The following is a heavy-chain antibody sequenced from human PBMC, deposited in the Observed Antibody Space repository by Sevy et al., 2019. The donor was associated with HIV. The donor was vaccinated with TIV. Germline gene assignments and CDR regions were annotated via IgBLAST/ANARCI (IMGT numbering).Heavy chain of an antibody. CDR1: EYTFTTYD. Sequence: ASVKVSCKASEYTFTTYDINWVRQAPGHGLEWMGWMNPNTGNTGYAQKFQGRVTMTRDTSTSTAYMELSSLTSEDTAMYYCARNRAHDYWGQGTLVTVSS. V-gene: IGHV1-8*01. CDR3: ARNRAHDY. J-gene: IGHJ4*02. CDR2: MNPNTGNT.